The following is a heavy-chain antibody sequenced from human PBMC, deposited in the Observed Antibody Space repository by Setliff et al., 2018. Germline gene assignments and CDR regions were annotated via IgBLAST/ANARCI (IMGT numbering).Heavy chain of an antibody. CDR2: ISDSSFHI. CDR3: ARVYSGYDPNHYFDY. V-gene: IGHV3-21*01. J-gene: IGHJ4*02. D-gene: IGHD5-12*01. Sequence: PGGSLRLSCAASGFPFSIYSMHWVRQAPGKGLEWVSSISDSSFHIYYRDSVKGRFTISRDNAKNSLYLQMNSLRAEDTAVYYCARVYSGYDPNHYFDYWGQGTLVTVSS. CDR1: GFPFSIYS.